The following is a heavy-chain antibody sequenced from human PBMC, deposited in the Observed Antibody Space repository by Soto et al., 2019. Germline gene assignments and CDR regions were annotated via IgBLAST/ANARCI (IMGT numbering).Heavy chain of an antibody. CDR1: GTTISSYSM. CDR3: ATLPPRIVVVVSPIPT. CDR2: IDHSGTT. J-gene: IGHJ4*02. D-gene: IGHD2-21*02. V-gene: IGHV4-4*02. Sequence: AGTLTLTCVASGTTISSYSMWTVRRQPPGKREEGIAVIDHSGTTNYKHSVKSRVTISVDKSNNKFSLRLTSVSAADTALYYCATLPPRIVVVVSPIPTWGQGTAVTVS.